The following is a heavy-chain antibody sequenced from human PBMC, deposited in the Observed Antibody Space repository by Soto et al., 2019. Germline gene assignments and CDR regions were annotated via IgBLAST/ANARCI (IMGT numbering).Heavy chain of an antibody. V-gene: IGHV3-74*01. Sequence: VGSLRLSCAASGFTFSSYWMHWVRQAPGKGLVWVSRINSDGSSTSYADSVKGRFTISRDNAKNTLYLQMNSLRAEDTAVYYCARSGATSKRGYYYYGMDVWGQGTTVTVSS. CDR1: GFTFSSYW. CDR3: ARSGATSKRGYYYYGMDV. D-gene: IGHD5-12*01. J-gene: IGHJ6*02. CDR2: INSDGSST.